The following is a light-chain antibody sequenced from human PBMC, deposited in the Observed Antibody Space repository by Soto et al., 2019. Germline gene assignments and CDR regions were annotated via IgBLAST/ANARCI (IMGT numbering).Light chain of an antibody. CDR1: QSVSSN. CDR2: GAS. CDR3: QQRSNWTPT. J-gene: IGKJ5*01. V-gene: IGKV3-11*01. Sequence: EIVMTQSPATLSLSPGERATLSCRASQSVSSNLAWYQQKPGQAPRLLIYGASTRATGIPARFSGSGSGTDFTITISSLETEDVAVYFCQQRSNWTPTFGQGTRLEIK.